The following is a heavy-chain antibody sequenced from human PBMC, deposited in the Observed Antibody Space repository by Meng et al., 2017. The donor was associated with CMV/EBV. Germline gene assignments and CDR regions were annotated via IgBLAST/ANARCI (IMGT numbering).Heavy chain of an antibody. Sequence: ASVKVSCKASGYTFTSYDINWVRQATGQGLEWMGWMNPNSGNTVYAQKFQGRVTMTRNTSISTAYMELSSLRSEDTAVYYCASSPGWFGKRGMDVWGQGTTVTVSS. CDR2: MNPNSGNT. V-gene: IGHV1-8*01. D-gene: IGHD3-10*01. CDR1: GYTFTSYD. J-gene: IGHJ6*02. CDR3: ASSPGWFGKRGMDV.